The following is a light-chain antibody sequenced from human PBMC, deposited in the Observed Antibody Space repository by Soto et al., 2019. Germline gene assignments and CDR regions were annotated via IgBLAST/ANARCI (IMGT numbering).Light chain of an antibody. CDR3: QQLSYYPRT. Sequence: IQMTQSPSSLSATVGDRVTITCRASRDVSSYLVWYQQKPGKAPELLIYAASTLQSGVPLRFSGSGSGTEFPLTISSLQPEDFATYYCQQLSYYPRTFGQGTKLEI. J-gene: IGKJ2*01. CDR1: RDVSSY. CDR2: AAS. V-gene: IGKV1-9*01.